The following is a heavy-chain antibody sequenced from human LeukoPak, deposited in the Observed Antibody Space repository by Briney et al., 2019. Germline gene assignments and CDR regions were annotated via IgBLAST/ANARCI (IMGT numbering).Heavy chain of an antibody. CDR2: ISGSGGST. J-gene: IGHJ3*02. D-gene: IGHD6-19*01. CDR1: GFTFSSYA. Sequence: GGSLRLSCAASGFTFSSYAMSWVRQAPGKGLEWVSAISGSGGSTYYADSVKGRFTISRDNSKNTLYLQMNSLRAEDTAVYYCAKLFFVAVAGNDAFDIWGQGTMVTVSS. V-gene: IGHV3-23*01. CDR3: AKLFFVAVAGNDAFDI.